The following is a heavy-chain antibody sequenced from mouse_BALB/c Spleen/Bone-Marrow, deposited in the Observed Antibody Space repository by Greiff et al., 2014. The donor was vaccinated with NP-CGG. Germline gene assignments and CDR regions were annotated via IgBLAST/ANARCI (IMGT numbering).Heavy chain of an antibody. CDR3: ARGDYGSSYDYAMDY. CDR1: GYTFTSYW. J-gene: IGHJ4*01. D-gene: IGHD1-1*01. V-gene: IGHV1-87*01. CDR2: INPGDGDT. Sequence: QVQLQQSGAELARPGTSVKLSCKASGYTFTSYWMQWVKQRPGQGLEWIGAINPGDGDTRYTQKFKGKATLTADKSSSTAYMQLSSLASEDSAVYYCARGDYGSSYDYAMDYWGQGTSVPVSS.